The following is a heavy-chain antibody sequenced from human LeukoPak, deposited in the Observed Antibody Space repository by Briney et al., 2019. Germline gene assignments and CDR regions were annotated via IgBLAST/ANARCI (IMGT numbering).Heavy chain of an antibody. CDR1: GFTFSSYN. CDR2: ISTSSSYI. D-gene: IGHD3-10*01. CDR3: ARDREGFGESYFDY. V-gene: IGHV3-21*01. Sequence: GGSLGLSCAASGFTFSSYNMNWVRQAPGKGLEWVSFISTSSSYIYYADSVKGRFTISRDNAKNSLYLQMNSLRAEDTAMYYCARDREGFGESYFDYWGQGTLVTVSS. J-gene: IGHJ4*02.